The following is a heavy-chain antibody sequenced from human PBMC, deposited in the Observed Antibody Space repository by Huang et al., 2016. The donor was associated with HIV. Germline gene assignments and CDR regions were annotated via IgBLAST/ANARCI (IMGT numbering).Heavy chain of an antibody. D-gene: IGHD6-19*01. J-gene: IGHJ4*02. CDR3: ARQALRVAGFPFEY. Sequence: QLPLQESGPGLVNPSETLSLTCTVSGDSISSSSYYWGWIRQPPGEGLEWIGSIYYSGNTYYNPSLKSRVTISVGTSTNRFSLRLKSVTAADTAVYYCARQALRVAGFPFEYWGQGTLITVSS. CDR1: GDSISSSSYY. CDR2: IYYSGNT. V-gene: IGHV4-39*01.